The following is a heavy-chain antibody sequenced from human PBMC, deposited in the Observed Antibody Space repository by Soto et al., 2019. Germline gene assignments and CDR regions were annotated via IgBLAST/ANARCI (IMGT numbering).Heavy chain of an antibody. J-gene: IGHJ4*02. V-gene: IGHV3-74*01. Sequence: GGSLRLSCSVSGFTFSSYLMHWGRQVPGKGLTWVSRISDDGSTATYADSVKGRFVISRDNAKNSLYLEMNTLRADDSGLYYCARGPRVSSTGTGAHWGRGTLVTVSS. CDR1: GFTFSSYL. CDR2: ISDDGSTA. CDR3: ARGPRVSSTGTGAH. D-gene: IGHD1-1*01.